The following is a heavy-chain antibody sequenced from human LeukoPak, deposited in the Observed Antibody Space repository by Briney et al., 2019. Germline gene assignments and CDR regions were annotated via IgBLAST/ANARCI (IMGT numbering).Heavy chain of an antibody. V-gene: IGHV4-59*08. CDR1: GGSFSGYY. CDR2: IYYSGST. CDR3: ARLARARWFDP. Sequence: SETLSLTCAVYGGSFSGYYWSWIRQPPGKGLEWIGYIYYSGSTNYNPSLKSRVTISVDTSKNQFSLKLSSVTAADTAVYYCARLARARWFDPWGQGTLVTVSS. J-gene: IGHJ5*02.